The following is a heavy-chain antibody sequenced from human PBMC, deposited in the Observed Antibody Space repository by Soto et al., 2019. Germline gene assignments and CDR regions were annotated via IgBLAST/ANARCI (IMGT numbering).Heavy chain of an antibody. J-gene: IGHJ6*02. Sequence: ASVKVSCKASGYTFTSYGISWVRQAPGQGLEWMGWISAYNGNTNYAQKLQGRVTMTTDTSTSTAYMELRSLRSDDTAVYYCASPVAPRGPSRDILTGYSSDYYYYGMDVWGQGTTVTVSS. D-gene: IGHD3-9*01. CDR1: GYTFTSYG. CDR3: ASPVAPRGPSRDILTGYSSDYYYYGMDV. CDR2: ISAYNGNT. V-gene: IGHV1-18*01.